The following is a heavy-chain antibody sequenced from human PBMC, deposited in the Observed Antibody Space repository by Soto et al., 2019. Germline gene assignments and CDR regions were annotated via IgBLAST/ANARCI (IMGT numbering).Heavy chain of an antibody. CDR3: ARHLYDYVWGSYRH. V-gene: IGHV1-69*01. J-gene: IGHJ4*02. D-gene: IGHD3-16*02. Sequence: QVQLVQSGAEVKETGSSVKVSCKSSGYIFKNYAVTWLRQAPGQGLEWMGGIIPVFGTPDYSQKFRGRVTITADESTSTVYMELRSPTSEDTAVYYCARHLYDYVWGSYRHWGQGTLVTVSS. CDR1: GYIFKNYA. CDR2: IIPVFGTP.